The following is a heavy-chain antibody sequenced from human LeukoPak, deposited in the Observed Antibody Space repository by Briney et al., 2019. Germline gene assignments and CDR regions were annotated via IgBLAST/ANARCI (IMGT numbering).Heavy chain of an antibody. CDR3: ATVRTLEDSMDV. J-gene: IGHJ6*03. CDR2: FDPEDGET. Sequence: GSSVKVSCKVSGYTLTELSMHWVRQAPGKGLEWMGGFDPEDGETIYAQKFQGRVTMTEDTSTDTAYMELSSLRSEDTAVYYCATVRTLEDSMDVWGKGTTVTVSS. CDR1: GYTLTELS. V-gene: IGHV1-24*01.